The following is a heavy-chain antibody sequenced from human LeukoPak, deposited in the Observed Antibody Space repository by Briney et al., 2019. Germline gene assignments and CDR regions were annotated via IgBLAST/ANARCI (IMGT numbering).Heavy chain of an antibody. J-gene: IGHJ6*02. Sequence: GGSLRLSCAASGFTFSDYYMNWVRQTPGKGLEWVSYISSSSSTIYYADSVKGRFTISRDNAKNSLYLQMNSLRAEDTAVYYCARGPYYYGMDVWGQGTTVTVSS. V-gene: IGHV3-48*01. CDR3: ARGPYYYGMDV. CDR2: ISSSSSTI. CDR1: GFTFSDYY.